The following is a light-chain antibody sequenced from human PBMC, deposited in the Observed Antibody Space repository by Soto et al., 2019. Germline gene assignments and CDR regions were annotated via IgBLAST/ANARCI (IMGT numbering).Light chain of an antibody. V-gene: IGKV3-15*01. CDR3: LQYHYWPWT. CDR1: QSVTNK. CDR2: DAS. J-gene: IGKJ1*01. Sequence: EMLMTQSPATLSVSPGERVSLSCWASQSVTNKLAWYQQRPGQPPRLLLYDASTRATGVPATFSGSGSGTDFTLTISSRQSEDLGVYYCLQYHYWPWTFGQGTKVEIK.